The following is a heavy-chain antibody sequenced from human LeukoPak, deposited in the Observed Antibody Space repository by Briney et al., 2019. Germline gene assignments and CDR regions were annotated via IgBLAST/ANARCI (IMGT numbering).Heavy chain of an antibody. J-gene: IGHJ3*02. CDR2: ISYDGSNK. V-gene: IGHV3-30-3*01. Sequence: HPGRSLRLSCAASGFTFSSYAMHWVRQAPGKGLEWVAVISYDGSNKYYADSVKGRFTISRDISKNTLYLQMNSLRAEDTALYYCARVGAWLAAAGSGYDAFDIWGQGTMVTVSS. CDR1: GFTFSSYA. CDR3: ARVGAWLAAAGSGYDAFDI. D-gene: IGHD6-13*01.